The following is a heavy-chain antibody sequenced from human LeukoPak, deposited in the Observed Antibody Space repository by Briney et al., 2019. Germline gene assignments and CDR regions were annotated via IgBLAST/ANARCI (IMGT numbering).Heavy chain of an antibody. CDR1: GFTFSSNA. CDR2: ISGSGGSI. CDR3: AKALLTYSSSSDY. J-gene: IGHJ4*02. V-gene: IGHV3-23*01. Sequence: PGGSLRLSCAASGFTFSSNAMSWVRQAPGKGLEWVSAISGSGGSIYYADSVKGRFTISRDNSKNTLYLQMNSPRAEDTAVYYCAKALLTYSSSSDYWGQGTLVTVSS. D-gene: IGHD6-6*01.